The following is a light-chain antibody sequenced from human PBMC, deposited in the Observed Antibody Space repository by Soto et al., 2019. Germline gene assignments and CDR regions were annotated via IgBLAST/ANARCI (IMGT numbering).Light chain of an antibody. CDR2: AAS. V-gene: IGKV1-39*01. J-gene: IGKJ2*01. CDR3: QQSDRTPYT. CDR1: QDISSY. Sequence: IQGTHSPSSLSASVVDRVTITCRASQDISSYLAWYQQRPGKAPTVLIYAASTLQSGVPSRFIGSGSGTDFTLTISSLQPEDFATYYCQQSDRTPYTVGQGTKVDI.